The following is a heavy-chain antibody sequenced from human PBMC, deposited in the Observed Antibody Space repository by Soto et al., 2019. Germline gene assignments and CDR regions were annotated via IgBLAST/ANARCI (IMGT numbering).Heavy chain of an antibody. CDR2: IIPIFGTA. Sequence: QVQLVQSGAEVKKPGSSVKVSCKASGGTFSSYAISWVRQAPGQGLEWMGGIIPIFGTANYAQKFQGRVTITADESTSTAYMELCSLRSEDTAVYYCARGPGSGSYYYYYGMDVWGQGTTVTVSS. D-gene: IGHD1-26*01. CDR3: ARGPGSGSYYYYYGMDV. CDR1: GGTFSSYA. J-gene: IGHJ6*02. V-gene: IGHV1-69*01.